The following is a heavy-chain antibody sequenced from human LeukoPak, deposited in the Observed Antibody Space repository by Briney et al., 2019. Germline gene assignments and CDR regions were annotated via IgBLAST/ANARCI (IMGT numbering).Heavy chain of an antibody. Sequence: GGSLRLSCAASGFTFDDYAMPWVRQAPGKGLEWVSGISWNSGSIGYADSVKGRFTISRDNAKNSLYLQMNSLRAEDTALYYCAKGYSYGYTTFFDYWGQGTLVTVSS. D-gene: IGHD5-18*01. CDR1: GFTFDDYA. V-gene: IGHV3-9*01. J-gene: IGHJ4*02. CDR3: AKGYSYGYTTFFDY. CDR2: ISWNSGSI.